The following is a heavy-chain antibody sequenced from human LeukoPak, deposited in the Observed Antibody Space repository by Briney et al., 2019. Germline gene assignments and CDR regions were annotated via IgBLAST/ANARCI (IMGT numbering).Heavy chain of an antibody. CDR3: ARDSDSSIHYYYYGMDV. V-gene: IGHV3-21*01. CDR1: GFTFSSYS. CDR2: ISSSSSYI. J-gene: IGHJ6*02. Sequence: GGSLRLSCAASGFTFSSYSMNWVRQAPGKGLEWVSSISSSSSYIYYADSVKGRFTISRDNAKNSLYLQMNSLRAEDTAVYYCARDSDSSIHYYYYGMDVWGQGTTVTVSS. D-gene: IGHD2-2*01.